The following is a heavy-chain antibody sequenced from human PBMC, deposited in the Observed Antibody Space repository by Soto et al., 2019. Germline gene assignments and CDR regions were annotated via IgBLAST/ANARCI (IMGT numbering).Heavy chain of an antibody. D-gene: IGHD6-13*01. J-gene: IGHJ4*02. CDR2: ISYDGSNK. Sequence: PGGSLRLSCAASGFTFSSYAMHWVRQAPGKGLEWVAVISYDGSNKYYADPVKGRFTISRDNSKNTLYLQMNSLRAEDTAVYYCARSGKTRYSSSWYFVYFDYWGQGTLVTVSS. CDR3: ARSGKTRYSSSWYFVYFDY. V-gene: IGHV3-30-3*01. CDR1: GFTFSSYA.